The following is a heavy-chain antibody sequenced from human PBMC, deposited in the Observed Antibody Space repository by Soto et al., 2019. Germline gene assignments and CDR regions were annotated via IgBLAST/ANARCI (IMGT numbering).Heavy chain of an antibody. CDR2: INPADSDI. D-gene: IGHD3-16*01. Sequence: PGASLKISCQGSGYSFTSNWIGWVRQMPGKGLEWMGIINPADSDIKYSPSFQGQVTISADKSIGTAYLQWSSLKASDTAMYYCARHQRDDASRKIDCWGQGTLVTFSS. CDR3: ARHQRDDASRKIDC. V-gene: IGHV5-51*01. J-gene: IGHJ4*02. CDR1: GYSFTSNW.